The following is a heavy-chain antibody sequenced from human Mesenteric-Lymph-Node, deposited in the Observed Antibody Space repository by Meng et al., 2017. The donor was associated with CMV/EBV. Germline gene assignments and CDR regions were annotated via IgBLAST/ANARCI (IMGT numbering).Heavy chain of an antibody. CDR1: GLTFSSYA. CDR3: AKGNGGSSSSWRLGYFDN. J-gene: IGHJ4*01. CDR2: IFAGGHHSP. D-gene: IGHD6-13*01. V-gene: IGHV3-23*03. Sequence: GESLKISCAASGLTFSSYAISWVRQAPGKGLEWVSIIFAGGHHSPDYVDSVKGRFTISRDNSKNTVYLQMNSLRAEDTAVYYCAKGNGGSSSSWRLGYFDNWGHGTLVTVSS.